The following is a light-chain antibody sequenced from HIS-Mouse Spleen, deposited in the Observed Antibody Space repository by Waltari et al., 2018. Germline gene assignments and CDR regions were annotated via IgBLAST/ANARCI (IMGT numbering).Light chain of an antibody. CDR3: QQYYSTPYT. V-gene: IGKV4-1*01. CDR2: WAS. CDR1: QSVLYSSNNKNY. J-gene: IGKJ2*01. Sequence: DIVMTQSPDPLAVSLGERATINCKSSQSVLYSSNNKNYLAWYQQKLGQPPNPLIYWASTRECGVPDRFSGSGSGTDFTLTISSLQAEDVAVYYCQQYYSTPYTFGQGTKLEIK.